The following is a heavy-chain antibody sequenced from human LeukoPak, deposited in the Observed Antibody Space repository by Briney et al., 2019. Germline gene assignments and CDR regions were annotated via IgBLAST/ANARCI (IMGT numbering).Heavy chain of an antibody. CDR2: FSTNGVST. J-gene: IGHJ4*02. CDR3: VKDRYSYGSGSYFA. D-gene: IGHD3-10*01. Sequence: PGGSLRLSCSASGFTFSSYAMHWVRQAPGKGVEYGSGFSTNGVSTYYADSVKGRFTVSRDNSKNTLYLQMSSLRVEDTAVYYCVKDRYSYGSGSYFAWGQGTLVTVSS. V-gene: IGHV3-64D*06. CDR1: GFTFSSYA.